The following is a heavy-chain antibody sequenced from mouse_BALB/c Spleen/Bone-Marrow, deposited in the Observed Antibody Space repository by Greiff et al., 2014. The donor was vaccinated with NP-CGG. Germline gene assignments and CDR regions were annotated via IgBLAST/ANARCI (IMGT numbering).Heavy chain of an antibody. Sequence: VKLVESGPGLVAPSQSLSITCTVSGFSLTNYGVHWVRQPPGKGLEWLVVIWSDGITTYNSALKSRLSISKDNSKSQVFLKMNSLQTGDTAMYYCARYGNYAMDYWGQGTSVTVSS. V-gene: IGHV2-6*02. J-gene: IGHJ4*01. CDR1: GFSLTNYG. CDR3: ARYGNYAMDY. CDR2: IWSDGIT. D-gene: IGHD2-1*01.